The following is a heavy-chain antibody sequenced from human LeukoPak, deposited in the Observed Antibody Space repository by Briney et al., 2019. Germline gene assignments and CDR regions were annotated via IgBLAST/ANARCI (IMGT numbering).Heavy chain of an antibody. J-gene: IGHJ4*02. CDR3: ARTHSLYDFWSGYYDY. D-gene: IGHD3-3*01. Sequence: SETLSLTCTVSGGSISSYYWSWIWQPPGKGLEWIGYIYYSGSTNYNPSLKSRVTISVDTSKNQFSLKLSSVTAADTAVYYCARTHSLYDFWSGYYDYWGQGTLVTVSS. V-gene: IGHV4-59*01. CDR1: GGSISSYY. CDR2: IYYSGST.